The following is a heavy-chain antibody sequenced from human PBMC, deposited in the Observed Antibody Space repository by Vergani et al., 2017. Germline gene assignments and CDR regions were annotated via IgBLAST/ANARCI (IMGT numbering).Heavy chain of an antibody. J-gene: IGHJ4*02. V-gene: IGHV3-30*18. CDR2: LPYDGSNK. D-gene: IGHD4-23*01. CDR3: AKDIFYGGNSGGFDY. CDR1: GFTFSSYG. Sequence: QVQLVESGGGVVQPGRSLRLSCAASGFTFSSYGMHWVRQAPGKGLEWVAVLPYDGSNKHYAHSVKSRVTISRDNSKNTLYLQMDSLRAEDTAVYYCAKDIFYGGNSGGFDYWGQGTLVTVSS.